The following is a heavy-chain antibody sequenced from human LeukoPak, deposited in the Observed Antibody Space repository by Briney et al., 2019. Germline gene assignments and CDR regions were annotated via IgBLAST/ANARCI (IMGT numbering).Heavy chain of an antibody. V-gene: IGHV4-39*01. CDR2: IYYSGST. CDR1: GGSISSSSYY. J-gene: IGHJ4*02. CDR3: AKLYSYGLSRFNY. D-gene: IGHD5-18*01. Sequence: SETLSLTCTVSGGSISSSSYYWGWIRQPPGKGLEWIGSIYYSGSTHYNPSLRSRVTISVDTSKNQFSLKLSSVTAADTAVYYYAKLYSYGLSRFNYRGQGTLVTVSS.